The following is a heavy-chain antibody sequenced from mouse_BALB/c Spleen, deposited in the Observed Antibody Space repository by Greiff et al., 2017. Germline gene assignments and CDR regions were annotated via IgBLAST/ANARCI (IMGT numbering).Heavy chain of an antibody. J-gene: IGHJ3*01. Sequence: DVQLQESGTVLARPGASVKMSCKASGYTFTSYWMHWVKQRPGQGLEWIGAIYPGNSDTSYNQKFKGKAKLTAVTSTSTAYMELSSLTNEDSAVYYCTRFFGDYDSWFAYWGQGTLVTVSA. CDR3: TRFFGDYDSWFAY. D-gene: IGHD2-4*01. CDR2: IYPGNSDT. CDR1: GYTFTSYW. V-gene: IGHV1-5*01.